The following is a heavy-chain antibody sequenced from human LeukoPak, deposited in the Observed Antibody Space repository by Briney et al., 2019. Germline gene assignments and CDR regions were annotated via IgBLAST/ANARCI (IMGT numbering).Heavy chain of an antibody. CDR2: IVVGSGNT. J-gene: IGHJ4*02. V-gene: IGHV1-58*02. CDR3: AADGGSGSVLDY. D-gene: IGHD3-10*01. Sequence: TSVMVSCKASGFTFTTSVMQWVRQARGQRLGWIGWIVVGSGNTNYAQKFQERVTITRDMSTSTAYMELSSLRSEDTAVYYCAADGGSGSVLDYWGQGTLVSVFS. CDR1: GFTFTTSV.